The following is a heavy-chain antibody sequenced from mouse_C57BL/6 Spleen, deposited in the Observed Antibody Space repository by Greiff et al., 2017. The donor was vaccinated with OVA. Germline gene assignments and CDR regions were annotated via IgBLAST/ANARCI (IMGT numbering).Heavy chain of an antibody. CDR3: AMGGYEYNYAMDY. V-gene: IGHV1-74*01. J-gene: IGHJ4*01. D-gene: IGHD2-4*01. CDR2: IHPSGSDT. Sequence: QVQLQQSGAELVKPGASVKVSCKASGYTFTSYWMHWVKQRPGQGLEWVGRIHPSGSDTNYNQKFKGKATLTVDKSSSTAYRQLSSLTSEDSAVYYCAMGGYEYNYAMDYWGQGTSVTVSS. CDR1: GYTFTSYW.